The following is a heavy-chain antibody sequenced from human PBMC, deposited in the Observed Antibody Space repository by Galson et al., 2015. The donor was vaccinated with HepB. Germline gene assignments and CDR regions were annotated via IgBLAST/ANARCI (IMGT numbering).Heavy chain of an antibody. Sequence: SVKVSCKASGYSLISHYVLWVRQAPGQGLEWLGIIHPSSGNTNYGQNYRGRVTMTRDTSTNTVYMELSSLRFEDTAVYYCARGSATTTKAKYYFDYWGQGTLVTVSS. D-gene: IGHD1-1*01. V-gene: IGHV1-46*03. CDR2: IHPSSGNT. CDR3: ARGSATTTKAKYYFDY. J-gene: IGHJ4*01. CDR1: GYSLISHY.